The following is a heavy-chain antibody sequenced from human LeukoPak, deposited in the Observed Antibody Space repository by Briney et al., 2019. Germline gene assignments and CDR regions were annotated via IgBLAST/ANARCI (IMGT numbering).Heavy chain of an antibody. D-gene: IGHD6-13*01. V-gene: IGHV3-74*01. CDR1: GFTFSAYW. CDR2: INTGGNDI. Sequence: GGSLRLSCAASGFTFSAYWMHWVRQAPGKGLVWLSRINTGGNDITYADSVKGRFTISRDNAKNTLYLQMNSLIVEDTAVYYCTRAVAAADFSPGFWGQGTLVTVSP. CDR3: TRAVAAADFSPGF. J-gene: IGHJ4*02.